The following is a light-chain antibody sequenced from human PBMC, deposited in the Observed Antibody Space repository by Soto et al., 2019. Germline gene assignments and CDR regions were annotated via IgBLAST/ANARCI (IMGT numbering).Light chain of an antibody. CDR3: QQYYGPWT. CDR2: KAS. CDR1: QSISNW. J-gene: IGKJ1*01. V-gene: IGKV1-5*03. Sequence: DFQMTQSPSTLSASVGDRVTITCRASQSISNWLAWYQQQSGKAPKLLIYKASSLESGVPSRFSGSGSGTEFTLTISSLQPDDFATYYCQQYYGPWTFGQGTKVEAK.